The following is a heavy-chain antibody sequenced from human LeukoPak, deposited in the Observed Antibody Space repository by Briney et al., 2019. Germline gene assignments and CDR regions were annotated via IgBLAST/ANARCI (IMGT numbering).Heavy chain of an antibody. J-gene: IGHJ4*02. CDR2: ISGGGGIT. CDR3: AKDAAYCYDSSGLPY. V-gene: IGHV3-23*01. D-gene: IGHD3-22*01. CDR1: GFTFTSYS. Sequence: AGGSLRLSCAASGFTFTSYSINWVRQAPGKGLEWVSTISGGGGITYYADSVRGRLTISRENSKNRLYLQVNSLRAEDTAVYYCAKDAAYCYDSSGLPYWGQGTLVTVSS.